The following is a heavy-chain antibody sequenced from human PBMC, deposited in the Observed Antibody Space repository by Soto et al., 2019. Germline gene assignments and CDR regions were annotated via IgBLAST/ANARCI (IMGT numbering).Heavy chain of an antibody. CDR3: ARCHRGLRCHLDS. CDR1: GTTSAAN. J-gene: IGHJ4*02. V-gene: IGHV1-2*02. CDR2: SALKGVA. D-gene: IGHD2-8*01. Sequence: QVQLVQSGVGWRRLGASVRFPCKAVGTTSAANFFKWLDKAPDKGLSTWVGSALKGVAQPMHRSFRGRVTMTRDTSVNLAYLHLSSLKSDDTAVYFCARCHRGLRCHLDSWGQGTLVTVSS.